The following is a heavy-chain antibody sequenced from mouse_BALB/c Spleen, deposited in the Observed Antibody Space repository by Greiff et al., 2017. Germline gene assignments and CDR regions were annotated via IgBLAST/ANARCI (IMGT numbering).Heavy chain of an antibody. J-gene: IGHJ3*01. V-gene: IGHV5-17*02. CDR3: ARWGDWFAY. Sequence: VQLKQSGGGLVQPGGSRKLSCAASGFTFSSFGMHWVRQAPEKGLEWVAYISSGSSTIYYADTVKGRFTISRDNPKNTLFLQMTSLRSEDTAMYYCARWGDWFAYWGQGTLVTVSA. CDR1: GFTFSSFG. CDR2: ISSGSSTI.